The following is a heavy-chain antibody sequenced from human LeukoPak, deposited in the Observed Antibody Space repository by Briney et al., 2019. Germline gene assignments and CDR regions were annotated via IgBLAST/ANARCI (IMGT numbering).Heavy chain of an antibody. Sequence: PSETLSLTCTVSGYSISSGYYWGRIRQPPGKGLEWIGYVYYSGSTNYNPSLRSRITISVDTSKNQFSLKLSSVTAADTAVYYCAREEKSVRGVIDYWGQGTLVTVSS. J-gene: IGHJ4*02. CDR1: GYSISSGYY. V-gene: IGHV4-61*01. CDR3: AREEKSVRGVIDY. CDR2: VYYSGST. D-gene: IGHD3-10*02.